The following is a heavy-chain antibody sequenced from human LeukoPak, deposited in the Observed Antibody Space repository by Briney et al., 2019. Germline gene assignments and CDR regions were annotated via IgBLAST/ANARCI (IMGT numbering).Heavy chain of an antibody. Sequence: SETLSLTCTVSGESISGFYWNWIRQPPGKGLEWIGYIYYTGSTNYNPSLTSRVTISIDTSKNQFSLKLSSVTAADTAVYYCARRYYYGSGSYDYWGQGTLVTVSS. V-gene: IGHV4-59*08. CDR2: IYYTGST. CDR1: GESISGFY. D-gene: IGHD3-10*01. J-gene: IGHJ4*02. CDR3: ARRYYYGSGSYDY.